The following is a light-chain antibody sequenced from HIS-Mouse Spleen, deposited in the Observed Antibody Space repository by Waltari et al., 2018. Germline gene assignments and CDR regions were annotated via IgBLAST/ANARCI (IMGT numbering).Light chain of an antibody. CDR2: QDS. CDR1: KLGDKY. CDR3: QAWDSSTVV. Sequence: SYELTQPPSVSVSPGQTASITCSGDKLGDKYACWYQQKPGQSPVRVINQDSKRPSGITERFSGSNSGNPATLTISGTQAMDEADYYCQAWDSSTVVFGGGTKLTVL. V-gene: IGLV3-1*01. J-gene: IGLJ2*01.